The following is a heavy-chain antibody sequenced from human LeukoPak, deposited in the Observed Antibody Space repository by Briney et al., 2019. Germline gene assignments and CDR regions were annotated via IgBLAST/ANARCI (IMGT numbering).Heavy chain of an antibody. CDR2: IIPIFGTA. J-gene: IGHJ6*02. CDR3: ARDYYYDSSGSIKRYYGMDV. CDR1: GGTFISYA. D-gene: IGHD3-22*01. V-gene: IGHV1-69*01. Sequence: GSSVKVSCKASGGTFISYAISWVRQAPGQGLEWMGGIIPIFGTANYAQKFQGRVTITADESTSTAYMELSSLRSEDTAVYYCARDYYYDSSGSIKRYYGMDVWGQGTTVTVSS.